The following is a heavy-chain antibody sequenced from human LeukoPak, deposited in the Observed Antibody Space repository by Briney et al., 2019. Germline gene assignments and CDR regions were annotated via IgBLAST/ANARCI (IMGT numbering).Heavy chain of an antibody. Sequence: GGSLRLSCAASGFTFSTYWMSWVRQAPGKGLEWVANMDLDGTEKNYVDSVKGRFTISRDNAKNLLYVQMNSLRAEDTAVYYCARDRGSSTFDIWGQGTMVTVSS. V-gene: IGHV3-7*05. CDR1: GFTFSTYW. CDR3: ARDRGSSTFDI. CDR2: MDLDGTEK. J-gene: IGHJ3*02.